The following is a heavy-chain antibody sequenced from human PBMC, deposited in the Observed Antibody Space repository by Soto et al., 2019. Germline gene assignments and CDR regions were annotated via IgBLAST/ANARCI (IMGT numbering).Heavy chain of an antibody. CDR2: ITPILRET. D-gene: IGHD5-18*01. CDR3: GSVPRYSFPTSDSLDQ. CDR1: GGTFSTYT. V-gene: IGHV1-69*06. Sequence: QVHLVQSGTEVRKPGSAVTVSCKVSGGTFSTYTISWVRQAPGQGLQWMGGITPILRETTYAQNFQGRVSITAEISATTAYMERSDLTSEDTAVYYCGSVPRYSFPTSDSLDQWGQGTRVTVSS. J-gene: IGHJ4*02.